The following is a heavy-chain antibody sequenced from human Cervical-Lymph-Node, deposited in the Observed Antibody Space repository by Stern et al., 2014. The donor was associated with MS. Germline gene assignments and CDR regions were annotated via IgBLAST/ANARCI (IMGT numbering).Heavy chain of an antibody. CDR3: ATLFYGEGGRDDVP. CDR1: GFTFSDHY. V-gene: IGHV3-72*01. Sequence: EVQLVESGGGLVQPGGSLRLSCVASGFTFSDHYMDLVRQAPGQGLARVGRARDKANDNYNEYAASVKGRFSISRDDSKNSLYLHMNSLMIEDTAVYYCATLFYGEGGRDDVPWGQGTTVTVSS. CDR2: ARDKANDNYN. D-gene: IGHD3-10*01. J-gene: IGHJ6*02.